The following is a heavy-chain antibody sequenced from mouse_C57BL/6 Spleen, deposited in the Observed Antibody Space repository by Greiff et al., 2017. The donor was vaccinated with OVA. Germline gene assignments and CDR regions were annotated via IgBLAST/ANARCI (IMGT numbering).Heavy chain of an antibody. CDR2: IDPENGDT. CDR1: GFNIKDDY. V-gene: IGHV14-4*01. CDR3: TAYDYLFAY. D-gene: IGHD2-4*01. J-gene: IGHJ3*01. Sequence: VQLQQSGAELVRPGASVKLSCTASGFNIKDDYMHRVKQRPEQGLEWIGWIDPENGDTEYASKFQGKATITADTSSNTAYLQLSSLTSEDTAVYYCTAYDYLFAYWGQGTLVTVSA.